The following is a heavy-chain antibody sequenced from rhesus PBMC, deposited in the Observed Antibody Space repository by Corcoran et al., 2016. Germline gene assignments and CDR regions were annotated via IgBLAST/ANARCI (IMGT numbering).Heavy chain of an antibody. D-gene: IGHD2-21*01. Sequence: QEQLVQSGAEVKKPGASVKVSCKASGYIFTSYVISWLRQAPGQGFEWMGGIHPGYGSTENAQNIQGRVTITADMSTSTVYMELSSLRSEDMAVYYCAAVEVEYCTGSGCYWNYFDYWGQGVLVTVSS. CDR1: GYIFTSYV. V-gene: IGHV1-70*01. J-gene: IGHJ4*01. CDR2: IHPGYGST. CDR3: AAVEVEYCTGSGCYWNYFDY.